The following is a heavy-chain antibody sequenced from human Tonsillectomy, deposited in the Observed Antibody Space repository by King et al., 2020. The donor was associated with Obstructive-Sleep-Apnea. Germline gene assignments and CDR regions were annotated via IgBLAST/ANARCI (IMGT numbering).Heavy chain of an antibody. V-gene: IGHV1-18*01. Sequence: QLVQSGAEVKKPGASVKVSCKASGYTFTSYGISWVRQAPGQGLEWMGWISAYNGNTNYAQKLQGRVTMTTDTSTSTAYMELRSLRSDDTAVYYCARGEYSGYAASPDVGAAFDIWGQGTMVTVSS. CDR1: GYTFTSYG. J-gene: IGHJ3*02. D-gene: IGHD5-12*01. CDR2: ISAYNGNT. CDR3: ARGEYSGYAASPDVGAAFDI.